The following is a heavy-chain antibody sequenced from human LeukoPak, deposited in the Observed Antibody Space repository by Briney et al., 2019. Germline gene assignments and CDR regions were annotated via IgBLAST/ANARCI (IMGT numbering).Heavy chain of an antibody. V-gene: IGHV4-34*01. CDR3: ARDTVGATFPGAFDI. Sequence: SETLSLTCAVYGGSFSGYYWSWIRQPPGKGLEWIGEINHSGSTNYNPSLKSRVTISLDTSKNQLSLKLTSVTAADTAVYYCARDTVGATFPGAFDIWGQGTMATVSS. D-gene: IGHD1-26*01. J-gene: IGHJ3*02. CDR2: INHSGST. CDR1: GGSFSGYY.